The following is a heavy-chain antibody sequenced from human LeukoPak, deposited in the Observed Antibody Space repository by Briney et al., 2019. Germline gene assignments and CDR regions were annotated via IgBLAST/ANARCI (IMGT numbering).Heavy chain of an antibody. CDR1: GGSISSSSYY. CDR2: SYYSGST. CDR3: ARIGTSIEVAGMVLWDAFDT. J-gene: IGHJ3*02. Sequence: PSETLSLTCTVSGGSISSSSYYWGWIRQPPGKGLEWIGSSYYSGSTYYNPSLKSRVTISVDTSKNQFSLKLSSVTAADTAVYYCARIGTSIEVAGMVLWDAFDTRGEGTMGTVSS. D-gene: IGHD6-19*01. V-gene: IGHV4-39*01.